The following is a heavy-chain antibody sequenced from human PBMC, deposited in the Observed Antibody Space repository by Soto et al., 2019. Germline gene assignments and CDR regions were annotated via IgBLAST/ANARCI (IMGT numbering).Heavy chain of an antibody. D-gene: IGHD3-22*01. CDR2: IYYSGST. V-gene: IGHV4-31*03. CDR3: AVYYYDSSGYYPGGAFDI. Sequence: PWETLSLTCTVSGGSISSGGYYWSWIRQHPGKGLEWIGYIYYSGSTYYNPSLKSRVTISVDTSKNQFSLKLSSVTAADTAVYYCAVYYYDSSGYYPGGAFDIWGQGTMVTV. CDR1: GGSISSGGYY. J-gene: IGHJ3*02.